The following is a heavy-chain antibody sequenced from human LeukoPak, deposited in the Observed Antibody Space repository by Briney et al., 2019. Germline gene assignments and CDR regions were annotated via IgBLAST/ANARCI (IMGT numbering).Heavy chain of an antibody. Sequence: GGSLRLSCAASGFTFSSYAMSWVRQAPGKGLEWVSAISGSGGSTYYADSVKGRFTISRDNSKNTLYLQMNSLRAEDTAVYYCAKVADYDFWSGYCTFDYWGQGTPVTVSS. CDR3: AKVADYDFWSGYCTFDY. V-gene: IGHV3-23*01. CDR2: ISGSGGST. CDR1: GFTFSSYA. D-gene: IGHD3-3*01. J-gene: IGHJ4*02.